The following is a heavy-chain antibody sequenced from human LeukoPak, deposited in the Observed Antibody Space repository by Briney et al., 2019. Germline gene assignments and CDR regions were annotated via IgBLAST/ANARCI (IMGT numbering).Heavy chain of an antibody. Sequence: SETLSLTCTVSGGSISSGSYYWSWIRQPAGKGLEWIGHIYTSGSTGYNPSLQSRVTISVDTSNHEFSLKLTSVTAADTAVYYCARAGGSVGWYGTIDSWGQGTLVTVSS. CDR1: GGSISSGSYY. V-gene: IGHV4-61*09. D-gene: IGHD6-19*01. J-gene: IGHJ4*02. CDR3: ARAGGSVGWYGTIDS. CDR2: IYTSGST.